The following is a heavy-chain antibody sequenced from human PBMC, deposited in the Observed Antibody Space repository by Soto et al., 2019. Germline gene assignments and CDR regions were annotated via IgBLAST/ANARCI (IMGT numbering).Heavy chain of an antibody. Sequence: GGSLRLSCAASGFTFSSYSMNWVRQAPGKGLEWVANIKQDGSEKYYVDSVKGRFTISRDNAKNSLYLQMNSLRAEDTAVYYCARDEALLYYWGQGTLVTVSS. CDR3: ARDEALLYY. CDR2: IKQDGSEK. D-gene: IGHD1-26*01. J-gene: IGHJ4*02. CDR1: GFTFSSYS. V-gene: IGHV3-7*01.